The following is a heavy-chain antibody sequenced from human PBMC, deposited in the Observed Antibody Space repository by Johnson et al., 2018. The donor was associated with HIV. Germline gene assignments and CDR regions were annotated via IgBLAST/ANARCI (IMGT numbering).Heavy chain of an antibody. D-gene: IGHD2-2*01. CDR3: AIIWYHTFDI. V-gene: IGHV3-30*02. Sequence: QVQLVESGGGLVQPGGSLRLSCAASGFTFSSYAMSWVRQAPGKGLEWVAFIRYDGSNKYYADFVKGRFSISRDNSKNTLYLQMNSLRAEDTAVYYCAIIWYHTFDIWGQGTMVTVSS. CDR1: GFTFSSYA. CDR2: IRYDGSNK. J-gene: IGHJ3*02.